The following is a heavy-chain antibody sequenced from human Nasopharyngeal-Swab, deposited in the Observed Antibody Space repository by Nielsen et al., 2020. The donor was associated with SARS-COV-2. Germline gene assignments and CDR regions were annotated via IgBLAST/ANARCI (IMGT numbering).Heavy chain of an antibody. CDR3: ARDLLWFVETLDY. J-gene: IGHJ4*02. V-gene: IGHV3-74*01. Sequence: VRQAPGKGLVWVSRINSDGSSTSYADSVKGRFTISRDNAKNTLYLQMNSLRAEDTAVYYCARDLLWFVETLDYWGQGTLVTVSS. D-gene: IGHD3-10*01. CDR2: INSDGSST.